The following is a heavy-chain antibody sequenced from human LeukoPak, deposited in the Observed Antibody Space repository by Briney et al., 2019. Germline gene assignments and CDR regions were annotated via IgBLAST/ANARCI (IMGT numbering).Heavy chain of an antibody. CDR2: IYHSGST. Sequence: SGTLSLTCAVSGGSISSSNWWSWVRQPPGKGLEWIGEIYHSGSTNYNPSLKSRVTISVDKSKNQFSLKLSSVTAADTAVYYCAKDHYGDYVPRSYGMDVWGQGTTVTVSS. CDR1: GGSISSSNW. V-gene: IGHV4-4*02. CDR3: AKDHYGDYVPRSYGMDV. J-gene: IGHJ6*02. D-gene: IGHD4-17*01.